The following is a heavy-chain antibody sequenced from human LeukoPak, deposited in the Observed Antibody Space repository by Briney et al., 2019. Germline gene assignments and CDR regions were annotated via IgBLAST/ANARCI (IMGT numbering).Heavy chain of an antibody. CDR2: VSWNGAYT. CDR3: ARRKGPYGSGTYYDS. V-gene: IGHV3-20*04. D-gene: IGHD3-10*01. J-gene: IGHJ4*02. CDR1: GFPFDDYG. Sequence: SGGSLRLSCAASGFPFDDYGMSWVRLAPGKGLEWVSGVSWNGAYTEYADSVRGRFTISRDNAKKSLYLQMNGLRVDDTALYYCARRKGPYGSGTYYDSWGQGTLVSVSS.